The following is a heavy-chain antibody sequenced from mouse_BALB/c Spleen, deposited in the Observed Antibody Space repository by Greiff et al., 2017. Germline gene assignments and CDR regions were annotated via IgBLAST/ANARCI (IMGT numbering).Heavy chain of an antibody. D-gene: IGHD2-1*01. CDR3: ARSYGNYGGAMDY. V-gene: IGHV3-2*02. J-gene: IGHJ4*01. CDR1: GYSITSDYA. Sequence: EVKLVESGPGLVKPSQSLSLTCTVTGYSITSDYAWNWIRQFPGNKLEWMGYISYSGSTSYNPSLKSRISITRDTSKNQFFLQLNSVTTEDTATYYCARSYGNYGGAMDYWGQGTSVTVSS. CDR2: ISYSGST.